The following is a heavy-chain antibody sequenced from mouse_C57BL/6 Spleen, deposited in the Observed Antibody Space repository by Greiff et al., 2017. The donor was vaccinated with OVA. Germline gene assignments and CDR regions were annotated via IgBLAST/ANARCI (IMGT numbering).Heavy chain of an antibody. J-gene: IGHJ4*01. CDR2: ISYDGSN. CDR3: ARGQGIPYAMDY. V-gene: IGHV3-6*01. CDR1: GYSITSGYY. D-gene: IGHD6-1*01. Sequence: VQLKESGPGLVKPSQSLSLTCSVSGYSITSGYYWYWIRQFPGNKLEWMGYISYDGSNNYNPTLKNRFAITRDTSQNQFFLKLNSVTTEDTATYYCARGQGIPYAMDYWGQGTSVTVSS.